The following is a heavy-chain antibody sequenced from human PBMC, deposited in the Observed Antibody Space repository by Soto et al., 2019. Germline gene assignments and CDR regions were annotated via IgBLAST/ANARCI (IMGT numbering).Heavy chain of an antibody. CDR2: ITWNSRVL. Sequence: LRLSCVGTGLTFADFAMHWVRQAPGKGLEWVSGITWNSRVLAYADSVKGRFTISRDNARNSLYLQMDSLRDEDTALYYCAKGRYDFWSPYYFDSWGQGTLVTVSS. CDR3: AKGRYDFWSPYYFDS. CDR1: GLTFADFA. J-gene: IGHJ4*02. D-gene: IGHD3-3*01. V-gene: IGHV3-9*01.